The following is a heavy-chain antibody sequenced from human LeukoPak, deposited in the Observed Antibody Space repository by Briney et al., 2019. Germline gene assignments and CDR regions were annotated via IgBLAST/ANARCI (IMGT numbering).Heavy chain of an antibody. D-gene: IGHD3-16*01. Sequence: SETLSLTCAVYGGSFSGYYWSWIRQPPGKGLEWIGEINHSGSTNYDPSLKSRVTISVDTSKNQFSLKLSSVTAADTAVYYCARWGAWFDPWGQGTLVTVSS. CDR2: INHSGST. V-gene: IGHV4-34*01. CDR1: GGSFSGYY. J-gene: IGHJ5*02. CDR3: ARWGAWFDP.